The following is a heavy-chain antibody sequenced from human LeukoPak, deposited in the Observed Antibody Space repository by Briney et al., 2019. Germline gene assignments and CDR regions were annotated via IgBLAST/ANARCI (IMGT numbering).Heavy chain of an antibody. D-gene: IGHD6-13*01. J-gene: IGHJ5*01. CDR3: ARMSRSSRMFDF. Sequence: GGSLRLSCAASGFIVSNSFMGWVRQAPGKGLEWVAIIYAGGTTYYVDSVEGRFTVSRDNSQNTLYLQMNSVRAADTGLYFCARMSRSSRMFDFWGQGSLVTVSS. CDR1: GFIVSNSF. V-gene: IGHV3-66*01. CDR2: IYAGGTT.